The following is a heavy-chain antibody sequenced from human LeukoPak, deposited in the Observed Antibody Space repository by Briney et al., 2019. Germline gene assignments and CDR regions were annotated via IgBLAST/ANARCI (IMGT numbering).Heavy chain of an antibody. Sequence: SQTLSLTCTLSGGSISRGGYYWSWIRQHPGKGLEWIGYIYYSGSTYYNPSLKSRVTISVDTSKNQFSLKLSSVTAADTAVYSCATAPRGLNAFDIWGQGTLVTVSS. CDR1: GGSISRGGYY. V-gene: IGHV4-31*03. J-gene: IGHJ3*02. D-gene: IGHD3-10*01. CDR2: IYYSGST. CDR3: ATAPRGLNAFDI.